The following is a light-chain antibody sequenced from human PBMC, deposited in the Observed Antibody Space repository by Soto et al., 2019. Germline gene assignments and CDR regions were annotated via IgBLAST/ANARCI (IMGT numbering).Light chain of an antibody. Sequence: EIVMTQSPATLSVSPGERATLSCRASQSVSSSYLAWYQQKPGQAPRLLIYGASSRATGIPDRFSGSGSGTDFTLTISRLEPEDFAVYYCQQRSNWRGITFGQGTRLEIK. J-gene: IGKJ5*01. CDR3: QQRSNWRGIT. CDR2: GAS. CDR1: QSVSSSY. V-gene: IGKV3D-20*02.